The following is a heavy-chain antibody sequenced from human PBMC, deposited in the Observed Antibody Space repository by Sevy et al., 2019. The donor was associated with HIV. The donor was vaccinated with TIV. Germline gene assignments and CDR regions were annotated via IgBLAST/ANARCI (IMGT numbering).Heavy chain of an antibody. CDR1: GFTVSDNY. D-gene: IGHD3-22*01. V-gene: IGHV3-66*01. CDR3: ARDRYYDASGYYYYYYGMDV. CDR2: IDIDGSA. Sequence: GGSLRLSCAASGFTVSDNYMAWVRLAPGKGLEWVSLIDIDGSAYYAYSVKGRFTISRDNVKNTLYLQINALRAEDTGLYFCARDRYYDASGYYYYYYGMDVWGQGTTVTVSS. J-gene: IGHJ6*02.